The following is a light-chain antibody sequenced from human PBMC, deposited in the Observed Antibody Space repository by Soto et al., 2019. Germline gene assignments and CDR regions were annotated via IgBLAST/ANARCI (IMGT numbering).Light chain of an antibody. Sequence: EIVLTQSPGTLSLSPGERATLSCRASQTISSSDLAWYQQKPGQAPRLLIFGASSRAPDIPDRFSGSGSRTDFTLTLSRRDPEDLAVYSCQVSANSPPKSTFGQGTKLEI. CDR3: QVSANSPPKST. V-gene: IGKV3-20*01. CDR1: QTISSSD. J-gene: IGKJ2*01. CDR2: GAS.